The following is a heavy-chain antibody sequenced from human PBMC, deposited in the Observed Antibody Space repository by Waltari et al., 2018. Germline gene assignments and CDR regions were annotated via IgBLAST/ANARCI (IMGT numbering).Heavy chain of an antibody. V-gene: IGHV3-33*01. CDR1: GFTFSSYG. CDR2: IWYDGSNK. CDR3: ARDWSHYDYVWGSYRYASSFDY. D-gene: IGHD3-16*02. Sequence: QVQLVASGGGVVQPGRSLRLSCAASGFTFSSYGMHWVRQAPGKGLEWVAVIWYDGSNKYYADSVKGRFTISRDNSKNTLYLQMNSLRAEDTAVYYCARDWSHYDYVWGSYRYASSFDYWGQGTLVTVSS. J-gene: IGHJ4*02.